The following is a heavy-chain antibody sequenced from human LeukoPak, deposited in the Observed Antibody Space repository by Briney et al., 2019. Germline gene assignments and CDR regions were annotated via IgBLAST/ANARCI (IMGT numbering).Heavy chain of an antibody. J-gene: IGHJ4*02. V-gene: IGHV1-18*01. D-gene: IGHD6-13*01. CDR2: ISAYNGNK. CDR3: ARPVGYSSSWYGY. CDR1: GYTFTNYG. Sequence: ASVKVSCKASGYTFTNYGISWVRQAPGQGLDWMGWISAYNGNKVYAQELQGRVTMTTDTSTSTAYMELSSLRSEDTAVYYCARPVGYSSSWYGYWGQGTLVTVSS.